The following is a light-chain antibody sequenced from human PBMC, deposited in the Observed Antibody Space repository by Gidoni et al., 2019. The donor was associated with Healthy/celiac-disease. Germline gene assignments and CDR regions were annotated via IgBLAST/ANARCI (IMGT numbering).Light chain of an antibody. V-gene: IGKV2-30*01. CDR2: KVA. CDR3: RQGKHWPLT. Sequence: DVVMTQSPLSLPFTLGQPASISCRSSQSRVYSDGNSYLNWSQQRPGQSPRRLIYKVANGDSGGPDGFSGSGAGTDLTMKISRGEAEDVGVYYCRQGKHWPLTFGGGTKVEIK. CDR1: QSRVYSDGNSY. J-gene: IGKJ4*02.